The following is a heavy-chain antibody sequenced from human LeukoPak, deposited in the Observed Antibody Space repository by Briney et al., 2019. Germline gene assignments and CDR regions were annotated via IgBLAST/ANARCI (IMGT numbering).Heavy chain of an antibody. J-gene: IGHJ4*02. CDR2: ISGSGGST. Sequence: GGSLRLSCAASGFTFSSYAMSWVRQAPGKGLEWVSAISGSGGSTYYADSVKGRFTISRDNSKNTLYLQMNSLRAEDTAVYYCARDRSSYYYDSSGYYDYWGQGTLVTVSS. CDR3: ARDRSSYYYDSSGYYDY. V-gene: IGHV3-23*01. CDR1: GFTFSSYA. D-gene: IGHD3-22*01.